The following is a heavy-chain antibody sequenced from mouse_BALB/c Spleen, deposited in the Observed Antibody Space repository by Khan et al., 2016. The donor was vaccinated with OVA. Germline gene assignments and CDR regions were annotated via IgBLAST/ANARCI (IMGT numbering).Heavy chain of an antibody. CDR1: GYTFTTYT. Sequence: VKLQESGAELARPGASVKMSCKASGYTFTTYTIHWLKQRPGQGLEWIGYIIPTNDYTNYNQKFKDRATLTADKSSNTAYMQLSSLTSEDSALYYCAREGAYYRSDGWFAYWGQGTLVTVSA. CDR3: AREGAYYRSDGWFAY. V-gene: IGHV1-4*01. CDR2: IIPTNDYT. D-gene: IGHD2-14*01. J-gene: IGHJ3*01.